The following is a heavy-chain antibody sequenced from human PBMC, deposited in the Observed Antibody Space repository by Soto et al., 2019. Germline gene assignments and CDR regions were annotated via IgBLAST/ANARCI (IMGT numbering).Heavy chain of an antibody. CDR3: ARGYEVNWHTPHY. V-gene: IGHV4-34*01. CDR2: INHIGRT. J-gene: IGHJ4*02. CDR1: GGSFSGYC. Sequence: QVQLQQWGAGLLKPSETLSLTCAVNGGSFSGYCWSWIRQSPGKGLEWIGEINHIGRTNFNPSLKSRVTMSGDTSKNQFSLKLSSVTAADTAVYYCARGYEVNWHTPHYWGQGTLVTVSS. D-gene: IGHD5-12*01.